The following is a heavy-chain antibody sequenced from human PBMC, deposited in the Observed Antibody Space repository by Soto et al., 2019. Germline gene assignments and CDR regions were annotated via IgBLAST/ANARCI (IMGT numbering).Heavy chain of an antibody. CDR1: GFTFSTYW. D-gene: IGHD3-10*01. Sequence: EVQLVESGGGLVQPGGSLRLSCAASGFTFSTYWMHWVRQAPGQGLVWVSRINSDGSDTTYADSVKGRFTVSRDNAKNTLYRQMNSPIFEATAVYYCTAAWVRGVGMSGMDVWGQGTAVSVSS. CDR2: INSDGSDT. V-gene: IGHV3-74*01. J-gene: IGHJ6*02. CDR3: TAAWVRGVGMSGMDV.